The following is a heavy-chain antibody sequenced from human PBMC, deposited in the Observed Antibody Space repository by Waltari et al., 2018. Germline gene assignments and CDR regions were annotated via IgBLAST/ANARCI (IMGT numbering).Heavy chain of an antibody. CDR1: GGTFSSYA. J-gene: IGHJ3*02. CDR3: ARDYGGLEPRAFDI. CDR2: SVPIFGTA. Sequence: QVQLVQSGAEVKKPGSSVKVSCKASGGTFSSYALSWVRQAPGQGLEWMGGSVPIFGTANYAQKFQGRVTITADESTSTAYMELSSLRSEDTAVYYCARDYGGLEPRAFDIWGQGTMVTVSS. D-gene: IGHD4-17*01. V-gene: IGHV1-69*01.